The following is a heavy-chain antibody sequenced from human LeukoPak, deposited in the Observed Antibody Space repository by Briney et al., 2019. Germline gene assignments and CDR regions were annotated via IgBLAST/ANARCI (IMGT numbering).Heavy chain of an antibody. J-gene: IGHJ3*02. Sequence: GASVKVSCKASGYTFTSYGISWVRQAPGKGLEWVSVISSGGSTYYADSVTGRFTISRDNSKNTLYLQMNSLRAEDTAVYYCARGGDIVGATRSAFDIWGQGTLVTVSS. V-gene: IGHV3-53*01. D-gene: IGHD1-26*01. CDR1: GYTFTSYG. CDR2: ISSGGST. CDR3: ARGGDIVGATRSAFDI.